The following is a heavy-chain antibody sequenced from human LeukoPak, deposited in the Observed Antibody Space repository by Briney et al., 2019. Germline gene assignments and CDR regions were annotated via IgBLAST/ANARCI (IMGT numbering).Heavy chain of an antibody. Sequence: PGRSLRLSCAASGFTFSTYAMHWVRQAPGKGLEWVAVISYDGSNKYYADSVKGRFTISRDNSKNMVYLQMNSLRAEDTAIYYCAKVYCSGSSCYRTPDYWGQGTLVTVSS. CDR1: GFTFSTYA. V-gene: IGHV3-30-3*01. CDR3: AKVYCSGSSCYRTPDY. D-gene: IGHD2-2*01. J-gene: IGHJ4*02. CDR2: ISYDGSNK.